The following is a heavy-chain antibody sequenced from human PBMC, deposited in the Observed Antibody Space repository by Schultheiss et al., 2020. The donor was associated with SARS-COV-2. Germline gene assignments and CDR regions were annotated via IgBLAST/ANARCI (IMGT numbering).Heavy chain of an antibody. CDR3: ARAGVTIFGVGDYYYYGMDV. CDR2: MFYTDNT. V-gene: IGHV4-39*01. D-gene: IGHD3-3*01. J-gene: IGHJ6*02. CDR1: GGSISRSGYY. Sequence: SETLSLTCTVSGGSISRSGYYWGWIRQSPGKGLEWIGSMFYTDNTYYNPPLKSRVTISADTSKNQFSLKLRSVTATDTAVYYCARAGVTIFGVGDYYYYGMDVWGQGTTVTVSS.